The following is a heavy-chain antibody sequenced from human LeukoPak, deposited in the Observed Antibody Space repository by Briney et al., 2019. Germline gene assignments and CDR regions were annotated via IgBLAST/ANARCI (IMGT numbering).Heavy chain of an antibody. V-gene: IGHV1-69*04. CDR1: GGTFISYA. CDR2: IIPILGIA. J-gene: IGHJ5*02. Sequence: ASVKVSFKASGGTFISYAISWVRQAPGQGLEWMGRIIPILGIANYAQKFQGRVTITADKSTSTAYMELSSLRSEDTAVYYCARDLFSPLNFDPWGQGTLVTVSS. CDR3: ARDLFSPLNFDP.